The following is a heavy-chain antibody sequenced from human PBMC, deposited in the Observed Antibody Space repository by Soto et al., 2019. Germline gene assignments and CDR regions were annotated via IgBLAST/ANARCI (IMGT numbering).Heavy chain of an antibody. CDR1: GGSISSSSYY. J-gene: IGHJ6*02. Sequence: QLQLQESGPGLVKPSETLSLTCTVSGGSISSSSYYWGWIRQPPGKGLEWIGSIYYSGSTYYNPSRKSRVTISVDTSKNQFSLKLSAVTAADTAVYYCARRGNCTNGVCYTYYYYGMDVWGQGTTVTVSS. V-gene: IGHV4-39*01. CDR2: IYYSGST. CDR3: ARRGNCTNGVCYTYYYYGMDV. D-gene: IGHD2-8*01.